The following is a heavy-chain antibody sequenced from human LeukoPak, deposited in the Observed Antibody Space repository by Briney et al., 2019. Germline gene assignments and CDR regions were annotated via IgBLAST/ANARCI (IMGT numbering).Heavy chain of an antibody. CDR3: AKDRHYSSNLFDY. CDR2: IPYDGRNT. V-gene: IGHV3-30*18. D-gene: IGHD6-19*01. Sequence: GGSLRLSCAASGFTFSSYDMHWVRQAPGKVLEWVAVIPYDGRNTYYADSVKGRFTISRDNSKNTLYLQMNSLRAEDTAVYFCAKDRHYSSNLFDYWGQGTLVTVSS. CDR1: GFTFSSYD. J-gene: IGHJ4*02.